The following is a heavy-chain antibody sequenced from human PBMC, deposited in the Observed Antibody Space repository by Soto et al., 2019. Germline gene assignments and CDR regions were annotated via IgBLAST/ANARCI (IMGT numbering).Heavy chain of an antibody. Sequence: PGGSLRLSCAASGFTFSNHFMDWVRQAPGKGLEWVGLIRNKAGSYNTEYAASVRGRFTISRDDSENTLYLQMNSLKTDDTAVYYRARLIGNSWLDSWGQGTLVTVSS. CDR3: ARLIGNSWLDS. D-gene: IGHD2-8*01. V-gene: IGHV3-72*01. CDR1: GFTFSNHF. CDR2: IRNKAGSYNT. J-gene: IGHJ5*01.